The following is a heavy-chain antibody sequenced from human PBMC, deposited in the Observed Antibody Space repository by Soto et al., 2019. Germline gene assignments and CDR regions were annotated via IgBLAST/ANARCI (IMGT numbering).Heavy chain of an antibody. Sequence: QVQLVQSGAEVKKTGASVKASCKASGYTFRDYYIHWVRQAPGQGLEWMGWLNPNSAGTDYAQKFQGRVTMTRDTSIRTAYMELSRLRSDDTAVYYCARGPSRQLLVHNHPMDVWGQGATVTVSS. V-gene: IGHV1-2*02. CDR1: GYTFRDYY. D-gene: IGHD6-13*01. CDR3: ARGPSRQLLVHNHPMDV. CDR2: LNPNSAGT. J-gene: IGHJ6*02.